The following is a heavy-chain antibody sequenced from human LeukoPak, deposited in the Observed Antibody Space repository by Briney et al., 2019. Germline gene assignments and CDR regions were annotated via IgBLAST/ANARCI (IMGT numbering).Heavy chain of an antibody. CDR2: IYTSGST. CDR3: ARDLGSDFWSGHDAFDI. CDR1: GCSISSYY. J-gene: IGHJ3*02. Sequence: SETLPLTCTVSGCSISSYYWHWIRQPAGKELEWIGRIYTSGSTNYKPSLKSRVTMSVATSKTQFSLKLSSVTAADTAVYYCARDLGSDFWSGHDAFDIWGQGTMVTASS. V-gene: IGHV4-4*07. D-gene: IGHD3-3*01.